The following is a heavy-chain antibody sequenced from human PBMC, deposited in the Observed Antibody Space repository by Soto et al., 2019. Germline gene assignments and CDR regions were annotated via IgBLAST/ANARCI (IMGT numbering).Heavy chain of an antibody. CDR2: IYHSGST. V-gene: IGHV4-4*02. D-gene: IGHD3-3*01. J-gene: IGHJ5*02. CDR1: GGSISSSNW. CDR3: ARGEPYTIFGVVISWFDP. Sequence: PSETLSLTCTVSGGSISSSNWWSWVRQPPGKGLEWIGEIYHSGSTNYNPSLKSRVTISVDKSKNQFSLKLSSVTAADTAVYYCARGEPYTIFGVVISWFDPWGQGTLVTVSS.